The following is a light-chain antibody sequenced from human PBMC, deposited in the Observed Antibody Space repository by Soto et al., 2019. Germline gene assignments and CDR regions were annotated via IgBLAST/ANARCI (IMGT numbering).Light chain of an antibody. Sequence: DVVMTQSALSLPVTLGQPASISCISSQSLVFSDGNTYLNRFLQRPGQSPRRLIYKVSKRDSGVPDRFTGSGSDTDFTLKISRVEADDVGVYYCMQGSHWPPTFGQGTKLEI. CDR1: QSLVFSDGNTY. J-gene: IGKJ2*01. CDR3: MQGSHWPPT. CDR2: KVS. V-gene: IGKV2-30*01.